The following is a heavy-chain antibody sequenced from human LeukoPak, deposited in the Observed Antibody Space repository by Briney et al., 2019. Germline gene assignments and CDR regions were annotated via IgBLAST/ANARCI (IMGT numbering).Heavy chain of an antibody. CDR1: GYTLTSYG. Sequence: ASVKVSCEASGYTLTSYGISWVRQAPGQGLEWMGWISAYNGNTNYAQKLQGRVTMTTDTSTSTAYMELRSLRSDDTAVCYCARDIVVVPAVPYYGMDVWGKGTTVTVSS. D-gene: IGHD2-2*01. CDR3: ARDIVVVPAVPYYGMDV. V-gene: IGHV1-18*04. J-gene: IGHJ6*04. CDR2: ISAYNGNT.